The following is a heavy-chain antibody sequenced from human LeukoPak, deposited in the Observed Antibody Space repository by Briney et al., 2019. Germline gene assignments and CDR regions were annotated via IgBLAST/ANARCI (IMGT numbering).Heavy chain of an antibody. J-gene: IGHJ4*02. CDR1: GGTFNSYA. CDR3: AREAAAGPHFDY. V-gene: IGHV1-69*05. D-gene: IGHD6-13*01. CDR2: IIPIFGTA. Sequence: GASVKVSCKASGGTFNSYAISWVRQAPGQGLEWMGGIIPIFGTANYAQKFQGRVTITRDTSASTAYMELSSLRSEDTAVYYCAREAAAGPHFDYWGQGTLVTVSS.